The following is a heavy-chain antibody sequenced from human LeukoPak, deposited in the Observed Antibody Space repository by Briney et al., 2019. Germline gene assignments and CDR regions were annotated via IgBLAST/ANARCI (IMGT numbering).Heavy chain of an antibody. Sequence: HPGGSLRLSCAASGFTFSDFAMHWVRQAPGKGLEWVAVISYDGSKTYYTDSVKGRFSISRDKSKDTLYLQMNSLRAEDTAVYFCARGGDDYYGSGRHLYHFDYWGQGTLVTVSS. V-gene: IGHV3-30-3*01. CDR1: GFTFSDFA. J-gene: IGHJ4*02. D-gene: IGHD3-10*01. CDR3: ARGGDDYYGSGRHLYHFDY. CDR2: ISYDGSKT.